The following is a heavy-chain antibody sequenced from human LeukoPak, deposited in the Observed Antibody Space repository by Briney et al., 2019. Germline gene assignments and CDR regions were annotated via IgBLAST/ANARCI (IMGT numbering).Heavy chain of an antibody. J-gene: IGHJ4*02. D-gene: IGHD7-27*01. V-gene: IGHV1-24*01. CDR1: GYTLTELS. CDR3: ATATNWGESYFDY. Sequence: GASVKVSCKVSGYTLTELSTHWVRQAPGKGLEWMGGFDPEDGETIYAQKFQGRVTMTEDTSTDTAYMELSSLRSEDTAVYYCATATNWGESYFDYWGQGTLVTVSS. CDR2: FDPEDGET.